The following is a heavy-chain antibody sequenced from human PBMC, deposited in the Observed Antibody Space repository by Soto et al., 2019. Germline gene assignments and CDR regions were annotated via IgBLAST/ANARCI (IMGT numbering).Heavy chain of an antibody. Sequence: QVQLVQSGAEVKKPGSSVKVSCKASGGTFSSYTISWVRQAPGQGLEWMGRIIPILGIANYAQKFQGRVTITADKSTSTAYMERSSLRSEDTAVYYCARDVGLGYCSGGSCYGGDYWGQGTLVTVSS. CDR1: GGTFSSYT. CDR2: IIPILGIA. J-gene: IGHJ4*02. D-gene: IGHD2-15*01. V-gene: IGHV1-69*08. CDR3: ARDVGLGYCSGGSCYGGDY.